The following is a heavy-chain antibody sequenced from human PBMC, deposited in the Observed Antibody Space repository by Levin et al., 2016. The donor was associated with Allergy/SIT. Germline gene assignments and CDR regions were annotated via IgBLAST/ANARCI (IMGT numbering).Heavy chain of an antibody. J-gene: IGHJ5*02. Sequence: WIRQPPGKGLEWIGEINHSGSTNYNPSLRSRVTISVDTSKNHFSLELSSVTAADTALYYCATRPINGDYGLAWGQGTLVTVSS. D-gene: IGHD4-17*01. V-gene: IGHV4-34*01. CDR3: ATRPINGDYGLA. CDR2: INHSGST.